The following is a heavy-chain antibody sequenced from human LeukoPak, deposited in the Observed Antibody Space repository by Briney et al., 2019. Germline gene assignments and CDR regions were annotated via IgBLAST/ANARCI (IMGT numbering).Heavy chain of an antibody. CDR1: GYSLTSYW. Sequence: PGESLKISCKGSGYSLTSYWIGWVRQMPGKGLEWMGIIYPGDSDTRYSPSFQGQVTISADKSISTAYLQRSSLKASDTAMYYCARSHERRHHKGGWFDPWGQGTLVTVSS. CDR2: IYPGDSDT. D-gene: IGHD3-16*01. V-gene: IGHV5-51*01. CDR3: ARSHERRHHKGGWFDP. J-gene: IGHJ5*02.